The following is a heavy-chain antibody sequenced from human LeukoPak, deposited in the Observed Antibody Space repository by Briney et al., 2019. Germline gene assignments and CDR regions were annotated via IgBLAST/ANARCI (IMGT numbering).Heavy chain of an antibody. J-gene: IGHJ4*02. D-gene: IGHD1-14*01. CDR3: ARDGMGFDY. CDR2: ISYDGSNK. Sequence: GRSLRLSCAASGFTFSSYGMHWVRQAPGKGLEWVAVISYDGSNKYYADSVKGRFTISRDNSKNTLYLQMNSLRAEDTAVYYCARDGMGFDYWGQGTLVTVSS. CDR1: GFTFSSYG. V-gene: IGHV3-30*03.